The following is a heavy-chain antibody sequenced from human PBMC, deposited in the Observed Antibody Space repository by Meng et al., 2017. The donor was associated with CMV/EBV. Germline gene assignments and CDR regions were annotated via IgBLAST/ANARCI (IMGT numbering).Heavy chain of an antibody. Sequence: GESLKISCAVSGFSFSTFGMHWVRQAPGKGLEWVALIWHDGSNKYYADSVKGRFTISRDNSRNTLYLQMNSLRVEDTAVYYCAKGGVTGYFFDYWGQGTLVTVSS. J-gene: IGHJ4*02. V-gene: IGHV3-33*06. CDR2: IWHDGSNK. D-gene: IGHD2-21*02. CDR3: AKGGVTGYFFDY. CDR1: GFSFSTFG.